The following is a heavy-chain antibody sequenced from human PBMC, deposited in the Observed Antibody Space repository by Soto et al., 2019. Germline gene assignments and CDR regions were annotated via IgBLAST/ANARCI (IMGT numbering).Heavy chain of an antibody. J-gene: IGHJ5*02. CDR1: GGSIRSHY. CDR3: ARQGSSSWYFWFDP. Sequence: QVQLQESGPGLVKPSETLSLTCTVSGGSIRSHYWSWIRQAPGKGLEWVGFLYYGRSTNYNPSLKTRATISVDTSKNQLSLRLTSVTAADTAVYYCARQGSSSWYFWFDPWGQGTQVTASS. D-gene: IGHD6-13*01. V-gene: IGHV4-59*08. CDR2: LYYGRST.